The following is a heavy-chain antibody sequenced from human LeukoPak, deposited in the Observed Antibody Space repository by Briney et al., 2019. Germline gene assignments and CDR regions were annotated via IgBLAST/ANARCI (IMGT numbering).Heavy chain of an antibody. CDR2: ISSSSSYI. D-gene: IGHD3-10*01. Sequence: GGSLRLSCAASGFTFSSYSMNWVRQAPGKGLEWVSSISSSSSYIYYADSVKGRFTISRDNAKNSLYLQMNSLRAEDTAVYYCARVLNYYYGSGTVSKTYYGSGDYWGQGTLVTVSS. J-gene: IGHJ4*02. CDR1: GFTFSSYS. CDR3: ARVLNYYYGSGTVSKTYYGSGDY. V-gene: IGHV3-21*01.